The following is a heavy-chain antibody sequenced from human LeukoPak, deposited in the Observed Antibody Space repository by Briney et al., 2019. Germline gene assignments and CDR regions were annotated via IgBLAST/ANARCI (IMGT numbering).Heavy chain of an antibody. J-gene: IGHJ4*02. D-gene: IGHD6-19*01. CDR1: GGSVSSGSCY. CDR2: IYYSGST. V-gene: IGHV4-39*01. Sequence: SETLSLTCTVSGGSVSSGSCYWSWIRQPPGKGLEWIGSIYYSGSTYYNPSLKSRVTISVDTSKNQFSLKLSSVTAADTAVYYCARTTYSSGWYVLWGQGTLVTVSS. CDR3: ARTTYSSGWYVL.